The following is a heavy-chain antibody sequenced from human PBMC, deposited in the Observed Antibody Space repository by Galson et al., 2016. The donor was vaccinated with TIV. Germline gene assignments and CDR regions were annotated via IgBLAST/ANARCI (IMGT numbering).Heavy chain of an antibody. CDR1: GNSLNELG. CDR2: FDPDVAKT. CDR3: ATVTWFPGLSLDT. V-gene: IGHV1-24*01. J-gene: IGHJ5*02. Sequence: SVRLSCAVSGNSLNELGIRWVRQAPGKGLEWMGGFDPDVAKTVYPQKLKDRVTMAADTSTNTAYMELGSLRFEDTAVYYCATVTWFPGLSLDTWGQGTLVTVSS. D-gene: IGHD3-22*01.